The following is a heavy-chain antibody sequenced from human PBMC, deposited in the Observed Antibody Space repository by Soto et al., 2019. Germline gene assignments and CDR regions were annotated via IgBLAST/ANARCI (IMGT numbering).Heavy chain of an antibody. CDR1: GGSISSGDDY. Sequence: SETLSLTCTVSGGSISSGDDYWSWIRQPPGKGLEWIGYIYYSGSTYYNPSLKSRVTISVDTSKNQFSLKLSSVTAADTAVYYCARAAGVSGANPPIDYWGQGTLVTVSS. J-gene: IGHJ4*02. CDR3: ARAAGVSGANPPIDY. CDR2: IYYSGST. V-gene: IGHV4-30-4*01. D-gene: IGHD3-10*01.